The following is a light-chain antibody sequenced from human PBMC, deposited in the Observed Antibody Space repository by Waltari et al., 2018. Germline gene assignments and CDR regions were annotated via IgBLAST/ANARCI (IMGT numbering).Light chain of an antibody. Sequence: DTQMTQSPSSLSASVGDRITITCRASQGINNYLSWFQQKSGKAPKSLFYGASSLQSGVPSKFSGSGSGTDFTLTISNLQPEDFATYYCLQYNSYPRTFGQGTKVEIK. CDR3: LQYNSYPRT. J-gene: IGKJ1*01. CDR1: QGINNY. V-gene: IGKV1-16*02. CDR2: GAS.